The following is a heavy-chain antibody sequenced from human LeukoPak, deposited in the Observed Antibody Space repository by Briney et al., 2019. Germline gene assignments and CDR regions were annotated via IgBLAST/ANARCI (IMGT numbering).Heavy chain of an antibody. J-gene: IGHJ4*02. Sequence: GGSLRLSCAASGFTFSSYGMHWVRQAPGKGLEWVAVISYDGSNKYYADSVKGRFTTSRDNSKNTLYLQMNSLRAEDTAVYYCAKPRAVAGTLYFDYWGQGTLVTVSS. CDR2: ISYDGSNK. D-gene: IGHD6-19*01. V-gene: IGHV3-30*18. CDR3: AKPRAVAGTLYFDY. CDR1: GFTFSSYG.